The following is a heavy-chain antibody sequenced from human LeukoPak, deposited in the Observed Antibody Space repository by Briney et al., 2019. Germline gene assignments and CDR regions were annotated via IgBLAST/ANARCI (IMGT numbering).Heavy chain of an antibody. CDR3: ARISSIVAATRHVVRGLDY. V-gene: IGHV1-8*01. D-gene: IGHD2-15*01. J-gene: IGHJ4*02. Sequence: ASVKVSCKASGYTFTSYDINWVRQATGQGLEWMGWMNPNSGNTGYAQKFQGRVTMTRNTSISTAYMELSSLRSEDTAAYYCARISSIVAATRHVVRGLDYWGQGTLVTVSS. CDR2: MNPNSGNT. CDR1: GYTFTSYD.